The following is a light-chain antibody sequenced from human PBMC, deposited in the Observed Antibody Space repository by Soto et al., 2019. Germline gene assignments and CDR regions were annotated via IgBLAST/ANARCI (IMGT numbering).Light chain of an antibody. Sequence: DIQMTQSPSSVSAFVGDRVTITCRASQDIGKWLAWYQQKPGKAPKLMIYVASTLQSVVPSRFRGAGYGTNFTLPSSGLQREEFATYHCLQADSCPFTFGPGTKVDV. V-gene: IGKV1-12*02. CDR3: LQADSCPFT. CDR2: VAS. CDR1: QDIGKW. J-gene: IGKJ3*01.